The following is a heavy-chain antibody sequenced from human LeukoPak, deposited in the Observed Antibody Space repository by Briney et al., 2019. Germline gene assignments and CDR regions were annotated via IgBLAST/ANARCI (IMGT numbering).Heavy chain of an antibody. V-gene: IGHV3-7*01. J-gene: IGHJ4*02. Sequence: GGSLRLSCVASGFVFSNYWMGWVRQAPGKGLEWVANIKEDGGEIYYVDSVKGRFTISRDNAKNSLDLQMNSLRDEDTAVYYCARRKEVQTTFDYWGQGTLVTVSS. D-gene: IGHD4/OR15-4a*01. CDR3: ARRKEVQTTFDY. CDR1: GFVFSNYW. CDR2: IKEDGGEI.